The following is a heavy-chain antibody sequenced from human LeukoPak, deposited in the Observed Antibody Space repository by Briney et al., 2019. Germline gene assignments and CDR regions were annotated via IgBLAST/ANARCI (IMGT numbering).Heavy chain of an antibody. J-gene: IGHJ4*02. CDR3: ARDRATVTTLRDYYFDY. Sequence: ASVKVSCKAFGYTFTSNYMHWVRQAPGQGPEWMGVISPSGGSTTYAQKIQGRVTMTTDTSTSTAYMELRSLRSDDTAVYYCARDRATVTTLRDYYFDYWGQGTLVTVSS. V-gene: IGHV1-46*01. D-gene: IGHD4-17*01. CDR2: ISPSGGST. CDR1: GYTFTSNY.